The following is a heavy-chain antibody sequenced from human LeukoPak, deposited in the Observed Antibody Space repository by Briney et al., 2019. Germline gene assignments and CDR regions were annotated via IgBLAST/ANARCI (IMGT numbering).Heavy chain of an antibody. CDR2: ISYDGSNK. Sequence: PGRSLRLSCAASGFIFSSYGMHWVRQAPGKGLEWVAVISYDGSNKYYADSVKGRFTISRDNSKNTLYLQMNSLRAEDTAVYYCAKDDYGSGSYYDYWGQGTLVTVSS. CDR3: AKDDYGSGSYYDY. V-gene: IGHV3-30*18. D-gene: IGHD3-10*01. J-gene: IGHJ4*02. CDR1: GFIFSSYG.